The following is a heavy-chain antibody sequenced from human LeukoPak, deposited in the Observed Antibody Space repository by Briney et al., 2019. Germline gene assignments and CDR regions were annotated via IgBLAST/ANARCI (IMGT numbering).Heavy chain of an antibody. J-gene: IGHJ3*02. CDR3: AREILTGYAFDI. V-gene: IGHV3-30-3*01. Sequence: GGSLRLFCAASGFTFSTYAMHWVRQAPGKGLEWVAFISYDGTNKYCADSVKGRFTISRDNSKNTLYLQMNSLRAEDTALYYCAREILTGYAFDIWGQGTMVTVSS. CDR2: ISYDGTNK. CDR1: GFTFSTYA. D-gene: IGHD7-27*01.